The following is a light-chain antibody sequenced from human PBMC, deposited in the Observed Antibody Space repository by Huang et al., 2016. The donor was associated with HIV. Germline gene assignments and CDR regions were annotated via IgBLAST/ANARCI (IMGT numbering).Light chain of an antibody. CDR1: QNIDTY. V-gene: IGKV1-39*01. CDR2: TAS. CDR3: QQSYSAPCT. J-gene: IGKJ2*02. Sequence: DIQMTQSPPSLSASVGDRVTITCRASQNIDTYLNWYQQKPGKAPSLLIYTASSLQSGVPSRFSCGGSGTDFTLIISSLQPEDIATYYCQQSYSAPCTLGQGTKLEIK.